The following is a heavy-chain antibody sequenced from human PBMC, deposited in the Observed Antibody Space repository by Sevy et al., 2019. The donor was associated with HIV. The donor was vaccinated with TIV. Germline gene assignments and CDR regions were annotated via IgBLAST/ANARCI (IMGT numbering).Heavy chain of an antibody. D-gene: IGHD2-2*01. Sequence: GGSLRLSCAASGFTFSSYWMSWVRQAPGKGLEWVANIKRDGSGKYYVDSVKGRFTISRDNPKNSLYLQMNSLRAEDTAVYYCARDCSSASCLWGMDVWGQGTTVTVSS. CDR3: ARDCSSASCLWGMDV. J-gene: IGHJ6*02. CDR1: GFTFSSYW. CDR2: IKRDGSGK. V-gene: IGHV3-7*03.